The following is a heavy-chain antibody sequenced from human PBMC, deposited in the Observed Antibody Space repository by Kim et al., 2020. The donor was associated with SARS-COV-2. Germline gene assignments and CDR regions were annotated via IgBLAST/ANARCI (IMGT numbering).Heavy chain of an antibody. J-gene: IGHJ4*02. Sequence: SETLSLTCTVSGGSISSYYWSWIRQPPGKGLEWIGYIYYSGSTNYNPSLKSRVTISVDTSKNQFSLKLSSVTAADTAVYYCARGVDTAMATDYWGQGTLGTVSS. V-gene: IGHV4-59*01. CDR3: ARGVDTAMATDY. D-gene: IGHD5-18*01. CDR2: IYYSGST. CDR1: GGSISSYY.